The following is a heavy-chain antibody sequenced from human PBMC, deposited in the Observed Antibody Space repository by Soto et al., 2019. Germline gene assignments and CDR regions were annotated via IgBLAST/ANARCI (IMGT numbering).Heavy chain of an antibody. Sequence: GSLRLSCAASGFTFSDHYMDWVRQAPGKGLEWVGRIRNRANSYTTEYAASVKGRFTISRDDSKNLLYLQMNGLKTEDTAIYSCARVRSSSWGLDAFDIWGQGTMVTVSS. J-gene: IGHJ3*02. CDR1: GFTFSDHY. CDR3: ARVRSSSWGLDAFDI. D-gene: IGHD6-13*01. V-gene: IGHV3-72*01. CDR2: IRNRANSYTT.